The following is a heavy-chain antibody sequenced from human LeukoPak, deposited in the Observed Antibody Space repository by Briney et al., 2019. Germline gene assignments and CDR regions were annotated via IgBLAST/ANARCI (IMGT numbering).Heavy chain of an antibody. Sequence: GGSLRLSCAASGFTFSSYGMHWVRQAPGKGLEWVAFIRYDGCNKYYADSVKGRFTISRDNSKNTLCLQMNSLRAEDTAVYYCAKVYYSNYVVDYWGQGTLVTVSS. CDR1: GFTFSSYG. V-gene: IGHV3-30*02. CDR2: IRYDGCNK. D-gene: IGHD4-11*01. J-gene: IGHJ4*02. CDR3: AKVYYSNYVVDY.